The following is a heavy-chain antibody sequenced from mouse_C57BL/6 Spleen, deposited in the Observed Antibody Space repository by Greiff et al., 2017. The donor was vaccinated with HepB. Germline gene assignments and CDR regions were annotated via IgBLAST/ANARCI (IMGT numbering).Heavy chain of an antibody. D-gene: IGHD1-1*01. V-gene: IGHV5-6*01. CDR1: GFTFSSYG. CDR3: ARHGDYYGSSPYYAMDY. J-gene: IGHJ4*01. CDR2: ISSGGSYT. Sequence: EVKLMESGGDLVKPGGSLKLSCAASGFTFSSYGMSWVRQTPDKRLEWVATISSGGSYTYYPDSVKGRFTISRDNAKNTLYLQMSSLKSEDTAMYYCARHGDYYGSSPYYAMDYWGQGTSVTVSS.